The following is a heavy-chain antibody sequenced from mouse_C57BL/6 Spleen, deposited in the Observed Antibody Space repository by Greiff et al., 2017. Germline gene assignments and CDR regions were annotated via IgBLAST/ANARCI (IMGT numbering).Heavy chain of an antibody. CDR1: GYTFTSYW. CDR3: SGFDTTVVATGGYVGG. V-gene: IGHV1-50*01. Sequence: QVQLQQSGAELVKPGASVKLSCKASGYTFTSYWMQWVKQRPGQGLEWIGEIDPSDSYTNYNQKFKGKATLAVDTSSSTAYMQLSSLTSEDSAVYYSSGFDTTVVATGGYVGGWGQSTTLTVSS. J-gene: IGHJ2*01. D-gene: IGHD1-1*01. CDR2: IDPSDSYT.